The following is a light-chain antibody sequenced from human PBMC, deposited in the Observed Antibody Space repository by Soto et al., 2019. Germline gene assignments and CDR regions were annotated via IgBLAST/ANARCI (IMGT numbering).Light chain of an antibody. Sequence: QSALTQPASVSGSPGQSITISCTGTSRDVGGYNFVSWYQHHPGKAPKLMIYEVTNRPSGVSNRFSGSKSGNTASLSISGLQAEDEADYFCSSYRSSRTVIFGGGTKLTVL. V-gene: IGLV2-14*01. CDR2: EVT. CDR1: SRDVGGYNF. J-gene: IGLJ2*01. CDR3: SSYRSSRTVI.